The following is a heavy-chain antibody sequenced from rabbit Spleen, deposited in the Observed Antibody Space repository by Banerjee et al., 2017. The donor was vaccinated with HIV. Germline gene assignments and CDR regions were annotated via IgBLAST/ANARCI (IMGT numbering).Heavy chain of an antibody. CDR3: ARRYNGGNYYDL. Sequence: QEQLVESGGGLVQPEGSLTLTCTASGFSFSSSYWICWVRQAPGKGLEWIGCIYGGSTISTWYASWAKGRFTISKTSSTTVTLQMTSLTAADTATYFCARRYNGGNYYDLWGPGTLVTVS. J-gene: IGHJ4*01. V-gene: IGHV1S45*01. D-gene: IGHD8-1*01. CDR2: IYGGSTIST. CDR1: GFSFSSSYW.